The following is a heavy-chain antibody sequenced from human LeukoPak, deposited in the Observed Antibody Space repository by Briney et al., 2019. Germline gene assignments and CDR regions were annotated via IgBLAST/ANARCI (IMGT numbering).Heavy chain of an antibody. J-gene: IGHJ6*02. D-gene: IGHD6-19*01. V-gene: IGHV3-11*01. CDR2: ISSSGSTI. CDR1: GFTFSDYY. CDR3: ARASSGWYYYYGMDV. Sequence: GGSLRLSYAASGFTFSDYYMSWIRQAPGKGLEWISYISSSGSTIYYADSVKGRFTISRDNAKNSLYLQMNSLRAEDTAVYYCARASSGWYYYYGMDVWGQGTTVTASS.